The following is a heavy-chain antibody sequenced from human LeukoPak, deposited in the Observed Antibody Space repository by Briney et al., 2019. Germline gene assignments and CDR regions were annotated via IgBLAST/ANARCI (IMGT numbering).Heavy chain of an antibody. V-gene: IGHV3-30*02. CDR1: GFTFSSYG. J-gene: IGHJ4*02. Sequence: PGGSLRLSCAASGFTFSSYGMHWVRQAPGKGLEWVAFIRYDGSNKYYADSVKGRFTISRDNAKNSLYLQMNSLRAEDTAVYYCASFDGSGSYYNRPHDYWGQGTLVTVSS. CDR3: ASFDGSGSYYNRPHDY. CDR2: IRYDGSNK. D-gene: IGHD3-10*01.